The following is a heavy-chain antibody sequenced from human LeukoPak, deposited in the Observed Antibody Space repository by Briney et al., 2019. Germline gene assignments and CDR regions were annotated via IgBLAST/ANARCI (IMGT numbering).Heavy chain of an antibody. J-gene: IGHJ5*02. V-gene: IGHV1-2*02. CDR3: AIPLGYCSGGSCYDGVNWFDP. CDR2: INPNSGGT. Sequence: ASVKVSCKASGYTFTGYYMHWVRQAPGQGLEWMGWINPNSGGTNYAQKFRGRVTMTRDTSISTAYMELSRLRSDDTAVYYCAIPLGYCSGGSCYDGVNWFDPWGQGTLVTVSS. D-gene: IGHD2-15*01. CDR1: GYTFTGYY.